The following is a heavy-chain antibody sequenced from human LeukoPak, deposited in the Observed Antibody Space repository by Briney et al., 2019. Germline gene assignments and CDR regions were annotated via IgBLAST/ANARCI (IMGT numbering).Heavy chain of an antibody. CDR2: FDPEDGET. CDR1: GYTLTELS. CDR3: ARGSYYYDSSGTTYYFGY. D-gene: IGHD3-22*01. J-gene: IGHJ4*02. V-gene: IGHV1-24*01. Sequence: ASVKVSCKVSGYTLTELSMHWVRQAPGKGLEWMGGFDPEDGETIYAQKFQGRVTMTEDTSTDTAYMELSSLRSEDTAVYYCARGSYYYDSSGTTYYFGYWGQGTLVTVSS.